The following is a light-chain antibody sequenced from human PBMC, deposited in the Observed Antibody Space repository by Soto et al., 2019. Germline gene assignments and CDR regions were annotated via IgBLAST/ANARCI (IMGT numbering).Light chain of an antibody. Sequence: QPVLTQLSSLSASPGASASLTCTLRSGINVGTYRIYWYQQKPGSPPQYLLRYKSDSDKQQGSGVPSRFSGSKDASANAGILLISGLQSEDEADYYCMIWHSSAVVFGGGTKLTVL. CDR3: MIWHSSAVV. V-gene: IGLV5-45*02. CDR2: YKSDSDK. CDR1: SGINVGTYR. J-gene: IGLJ2*01.